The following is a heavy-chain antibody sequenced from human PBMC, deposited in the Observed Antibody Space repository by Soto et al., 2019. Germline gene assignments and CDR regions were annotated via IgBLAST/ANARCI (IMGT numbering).Heavy chain of an antibody. Sequence: SVKVSCKASGGTFSSYAISWVRQAPGQGLEWMGWIIPIFGTANYAQKFQGRVTITADESTSTAYMELSSLRSEETAVYYCAIGGTYCGGDCYPTQLYYYYGMDVWGQGTTVTVSS. D-gene: IGHD2-21*02. V-gene: IGHV1-69*13. CDR3: AIGGTYCGGDCYPTQLYYYYGMDV. J-gene: IGHJ6*02. CDR1: GGTFSSYA. CDR2: IIPIFGTA.